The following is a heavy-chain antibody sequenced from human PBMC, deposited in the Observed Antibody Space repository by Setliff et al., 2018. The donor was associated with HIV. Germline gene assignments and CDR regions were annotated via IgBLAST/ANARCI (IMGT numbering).Heavy chain of an antibody. Sequence: ASVKVSCKASGYTFTGYYMHWVRQAPGQGPEWLGRINPKSGGTRYAQKFQGRVSMTRDTAISTAYMELSRLRSDDSAVYYCARLPFITIFGVLNGVDGFDIWGQGTMVTVSS. CDR3: ARLPFITIFGVLNGVDGFDI. CDR1: GYTFTGYY. V-gene: IGHV1-2*06. J-gene: IGHJ3*02. D-gene: IGHD3-3*01. CDR2: INPKSGGT.